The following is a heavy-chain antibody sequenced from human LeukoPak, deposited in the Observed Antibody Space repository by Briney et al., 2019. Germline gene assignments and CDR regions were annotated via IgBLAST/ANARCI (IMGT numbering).Heavy chain of an antibody. J-gene: IGHJ3*01. Sequence: SETLSLTCIVSGGSISSYYWSWIRQPPGKGLEWIGYIYDSGSTTYNPSLKSRVTISVDTSKNQLSLNLDSVTAAATAGYYCARQRRGDFWGQGAMVTVSS. CDR1: GGSISSYY. CDR2: IYDSGST. CDR3: ARQRRGDF. V-gene: IGHV4-59*08.